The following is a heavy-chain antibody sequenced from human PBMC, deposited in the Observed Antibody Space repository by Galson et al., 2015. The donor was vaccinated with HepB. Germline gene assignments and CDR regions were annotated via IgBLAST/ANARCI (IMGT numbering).Heavy chain of an antibody. CDR1: AFTFSNYP. D-gene: IGHD3-10*01. V-gene: IGHV3-30*04. CDR2: ISYDGSNK. J-gene: IGHJ4*02. CDR3: AKDSGSGSSYYFDY. Sequence: SLRLSCAASAFTFSNYPMHWVRQAPGKGLEWVAVISYDGSNKYYADSVKGRFTISRDNSKNTLYLQMNSLRAEDTAVHYCAKDSGSGSSYYFDYWGQGTLVTVSS.